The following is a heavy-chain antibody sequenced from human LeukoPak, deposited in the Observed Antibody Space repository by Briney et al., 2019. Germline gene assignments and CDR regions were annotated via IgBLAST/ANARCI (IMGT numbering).Heavy chain of an antibody. D-gene: IGHD2-21*01. CDR3: AKGGGSDWYYFEN. CDR1: GFTFDDYG. V-gene: IGHV3-9*01. J-gene: IGHJ4*02. CDR2: ISWNSGSI. Sequence: PGRSLRLSCAASGFTFDDYGMHWVRQAPGKGLEWVSGISWNSGSIGYADSVKGRFTISRDNAKNSLYLQTNSLRAEDTALYYCAKGGGSDWYYFENWGQGTLVAASS.